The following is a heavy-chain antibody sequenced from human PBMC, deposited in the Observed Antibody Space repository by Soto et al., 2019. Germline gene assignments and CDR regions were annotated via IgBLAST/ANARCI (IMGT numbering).Heavy chain of an antibody. CDR2: INHSGST. CDR3: ASSYYYGSGSYYIPGY. Sequence: PSETLSLTCAVYGGSFSGYYWSWIRQPPGKGLEWIGEINHSGSTNYNPSLKSRVTISVDTSKNQFSLKLSSVTAADTAVYYCASSYYYGSGSYYIPGYWGQGTLVTVSS. CDR1: GGSFSGYY. J-gene: IGHJ4*02. V-gene: IGHV4-34*01. D-gene: IGHD3-10*01.